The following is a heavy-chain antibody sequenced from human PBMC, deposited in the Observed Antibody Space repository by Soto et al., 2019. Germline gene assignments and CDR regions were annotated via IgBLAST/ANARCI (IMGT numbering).Heavy chain of an antibody. V-gene: IGHV4-59*01. D-gene: IGHD6-19*01. CDR1: GGSISSYY. CDR2: IYYSGST. J-gene: IGHJ4*02. Sequence: SETLSLTCTVSGGSISSYYWSWIRQPPGKGLEWIGYIYYSGSTNYNPSLKSRVSISVDTSKNQFSLKLSSVTAADTAVYYCARGAGAGTFAYWGQGTLVTVSS. CDR3: ARGAGAGTFAY.